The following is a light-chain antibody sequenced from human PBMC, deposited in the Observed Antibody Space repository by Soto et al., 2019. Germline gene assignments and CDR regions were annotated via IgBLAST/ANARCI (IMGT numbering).Light chain of an antibody. Sequence: QSALTQPASVSGSLGQSITISCTGTSSDVGAYNYVSWYQQQPGKAPKLMISEVSKRPSGVPDRFSGSKSGNTASLTISGLQAEDEADYYCCSYAGSYTLVFGGGTKLTVL. CDR2: EVS. J-gene: IGLJ2*01. CDR3: CSYAGSYTLV. CDR1: SSDVGAYNY. V-gene: IGLV2-11*01.